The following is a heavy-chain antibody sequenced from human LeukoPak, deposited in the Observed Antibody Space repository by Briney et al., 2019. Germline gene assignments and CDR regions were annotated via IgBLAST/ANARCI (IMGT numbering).Heavy chain of an antibody. V-gene: IGHV3-30*03. D-gene: IGHD5-12*01. Sequence: GGSLRLSCAASGFTFSSYGMHWVRQAPGKGLEWVAVISYDGSNKYYADSVKGRFTISRDNAKNSLYLLMNSLRAEDTAVYYCARQPHSGYASGGFDYWGQGTLVTVSS. J-gene: IGHJ4*02. CDR2: ISYDGSNK. CDR3: ARQPHSGYASGGFDY. CDR1: GFTFSSYG.